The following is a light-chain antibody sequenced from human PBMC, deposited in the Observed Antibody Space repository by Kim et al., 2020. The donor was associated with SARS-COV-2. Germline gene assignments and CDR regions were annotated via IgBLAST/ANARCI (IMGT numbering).Light chain of an antibody. V-gene: IGLV3-19*01. CDR2: GKN. CDR1: SLRSYY. Sequence: SSELTQDPAVSVALGQTVRITCQGDSLRSYYASWYQQKPGQAPVLVIYGKNNRPSGIPDRFSGSSSGNTASLTITGAQMEDEADYYCNSRDSSGNHLVFGGGTQLTVL. J-gene: IGLJ3*02. CDR3: NSRDSSGNHLV.